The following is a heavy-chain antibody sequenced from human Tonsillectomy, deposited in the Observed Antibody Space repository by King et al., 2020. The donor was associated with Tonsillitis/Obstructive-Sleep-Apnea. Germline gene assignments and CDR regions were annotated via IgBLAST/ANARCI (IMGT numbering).Heavy chain of an antibody. CDR2: IYYTGSN. V-gene: IGHV4-39*01. D-gene: IGHD5-24*01. CDR1: GHSIRSSSYY. J-gene: IGHJ4*02. CDR3: ALHVRDGYGTNFDY. Sequence: QLQESGPRLVKPSETLSLTCTVAGHSIRSSSYYWGWIRQPPGKGLGWIGTIYYTGSNYYNPSLKSRVTISVDTSKNQFSLKLSSVTAADTAMYYCALHVRDGYGTNFDYWGQGTLVTVSS.